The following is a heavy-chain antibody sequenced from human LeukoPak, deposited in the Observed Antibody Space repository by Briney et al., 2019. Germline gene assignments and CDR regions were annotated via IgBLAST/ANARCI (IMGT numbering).Heavy chain of an antibody. J-gene: IGHJ4*02. CDR2: IYYSGRT. CDR1: GGSISSYY. Sequence: SETLSLTCTVSGGSISSYYWSWIRQHPGKDLEWIGYIYYSGRTYYNPSLKSRVTISVDTSKNQFSLKLSSVTAADTAVYYCARGRGRTYYYDSSGYSPFDYWGQGTLVTVSS. CDR3: ARGRGRTYYYDSSGYSPFDY. D-gene: IGHD3-22*01. V-gene: IGHV4-59*12.